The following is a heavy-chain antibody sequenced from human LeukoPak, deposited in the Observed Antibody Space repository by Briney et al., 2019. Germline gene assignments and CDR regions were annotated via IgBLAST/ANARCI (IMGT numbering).Heavy chain of an antibody. D-gene: IGHD3-22*01. Sequence: GESLKISCKGSGYSFTSYWIGWVRQMPGKGLEWMGIIYPGDSDTRYSPSFQGQVTSSADKSISTAYLQWSSLKASDTAMYYCARQYYDSSGYHLYFDYWGQGTLVTVSS. J-gene: IGHJ4*02. CDR1: GYSFTSYW. V-gene: IGHV5-51*01. CDR3: ARQYYDSSGYHLYFDY. CDR2: IYPGDSDT.